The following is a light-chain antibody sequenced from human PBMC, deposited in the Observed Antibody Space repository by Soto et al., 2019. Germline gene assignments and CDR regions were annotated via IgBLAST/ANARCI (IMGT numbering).Light chain of an antibody. J-gene: IGLJ1*01. CDR1: SSDVGAYTY. V-gene: IGLV2-8*01. CDR2: GVT. CDR3: SSYAGSNNYV. Sequence: QSALTQPPSASGSPGQSVTISCTGTSSDVGAYTYVSWYQQHPGKAPKLMIYGVTERPSGVPDRFSGSKSGNTASLTVSGLQTEGEAYYYCSSYAGSNNYVFGTGTKVTVL.